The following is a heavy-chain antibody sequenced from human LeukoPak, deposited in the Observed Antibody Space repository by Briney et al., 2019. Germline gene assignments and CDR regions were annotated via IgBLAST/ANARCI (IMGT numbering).Heavy chain of an antibody. V-gene: IGHV6-1*01. D-gene: IGHD3-22*01. CDR3: ARDQLGVPTYYYDSSGYSGFDY. CDR1: GDSVSSNSAA. J-gene: IGHJ4*02. CDR2: TYYRSKWYN. Sequence: SQTLSLTCAISGDSVSSNSAAWNWIRQSPSRGLEWLGRTYYRSKWYNDYAVSVKSRITINPDTSKNQLSLQLNSVTPEDTAVYYCARDQLGVPTYYYDSSGYSGFDYWGQGTLVTVSS.